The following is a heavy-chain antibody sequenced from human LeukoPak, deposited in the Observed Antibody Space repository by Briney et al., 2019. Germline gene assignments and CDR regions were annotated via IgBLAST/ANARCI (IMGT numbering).Heavy chain of an antibody. Sequence: GGSLRLSCAASGFTFSSYWMSWVRQAPGKGLEWVANIKQDGSEKYYVDSVKGRFAISRDNAKNSLYLQMNSLRAEDTAVYYCARDQVPAAMMVAFDIWGQGTMVTVSS. CDR1: GFTFSSYW. V-gene: IGHV3-7*01. D-gene: IGHD2-2*01. CDR2: IKQDGSEK. CDR3: ARDQVPAAMMVAFDI. J-gene: IGHJ3*02.